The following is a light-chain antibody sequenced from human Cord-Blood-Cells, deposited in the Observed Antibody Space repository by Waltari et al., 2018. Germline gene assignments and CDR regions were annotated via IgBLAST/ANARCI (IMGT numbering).Light chain of an antibody. V-gene: IGLV1-44*01. CDR3: SSYTSSSTWV. Sequence: QSVLTQPPSASGTPGQRVTISCSGSSSNIGSNTVNWYQQLPGTAPKLLIYSNNQRPSGVPDRFSGSKSGNTASLTISGLQAEDEADYYCSSYTSSSTWVFGGGTK. J-gene: IGLJ3*02. CDR2: SNN. CDR1: SSNIGSNT.